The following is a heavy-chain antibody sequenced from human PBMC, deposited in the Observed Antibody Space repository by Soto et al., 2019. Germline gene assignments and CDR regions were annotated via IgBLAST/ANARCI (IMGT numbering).Heavy chain of an antibody. CDR3: ARDYSGGSSAPDY. J-gene: IGHJ4*02. Sequence: QVQLVESGGGVVQPGRSLRLSCAASGFTFSSYGMHWVRQAPGKGLERVAVIWYDGSNKYYADSVKGRFTISRDNSKNTLYLQMNSLRAEDTAVYYCARDYSGGSSAPDYWGQGTLVTVSS. V-gene: IGHV3-33*01. CDR2: IWYDGSNK. CDR1: GFTFSSYG. D-gene: IGHD2-15*01.